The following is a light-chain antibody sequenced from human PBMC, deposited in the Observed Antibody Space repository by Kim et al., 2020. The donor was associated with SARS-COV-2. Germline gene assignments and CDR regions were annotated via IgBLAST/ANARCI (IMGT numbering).Light chain of an antibody. V-gene: IGLV3-21*04. J-gene: IGLJ3*02. CDR3: QAWDSSSDHRV. CDR1: NIGSKS. CDR2: YDS. Sequence: SYELTQPPSVSVAPGKTARITCGGNNIGSKSVHWYQQKPGQAPVVVIYYDSDRPSGIPERFSGSNSGNTATLTISRVEAGDEADYYCQAWDSSSDHRVFG.